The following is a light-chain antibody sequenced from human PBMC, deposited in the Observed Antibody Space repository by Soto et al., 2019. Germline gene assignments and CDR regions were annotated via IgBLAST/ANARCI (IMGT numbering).Light chain of an antibody. V-gene: IGKV1-27*01. J-gene: IGKJ1*01. CDR2: AAS. Sequence: DIQMPQSPSSLSASVGDRVTITCRASQGISNFLAWHQQKPGKVPKLLIYAASTLQSGVPSRFSGSGSVTDFTLTITSLQPEDVATYYCPNYNSAPWTFGQGTKVEIK. CDR1: QGISNF. CDR3: PNYNSAPWT.